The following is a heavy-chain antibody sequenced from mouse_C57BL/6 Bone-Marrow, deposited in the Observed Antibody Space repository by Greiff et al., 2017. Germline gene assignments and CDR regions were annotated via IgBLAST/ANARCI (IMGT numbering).Heavy chain of an antibody. J-gene: IGHJ2*02. V-gene: IGHV1-64*01. CDR2: IHPNSGSN. CDR1: GYTFTSYW. CDR3: SRDPPGDETGCDY. D-gene: IGHD3-2*02. Sequence: QVQLQQPGAELVKPGASVKLSCKASGYTFTSYWMHWVKQRPGQGLEWIGMIHPNSGSNNYNEKFKSKATLTVDKSSSAAYRQHSSLTSEDAAVYYWSRDPPGDETGCDYWGQGTSRTVSS.